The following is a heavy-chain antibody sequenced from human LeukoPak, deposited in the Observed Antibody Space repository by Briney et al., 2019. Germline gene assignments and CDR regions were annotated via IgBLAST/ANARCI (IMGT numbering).Heavy chain of an antibody. V-gene: IGHV1-2*02. CDR3: ARESWIQLSSPENWFDP. J-gene: IGHJ5*02. CDR1: GYTFTGYY. CDR2: ISPNSGGT. Sequence: GPVKVSCKASGYTFTGYYMHWVRQAPGQGLQWMGWISPNSGGTNYAQKFQGRVTMTRDTSISTAYMELSRLRSDDTAVYYCARESWIQLSSPENWFDPWGQGTLVTVSS. D-gene: IGHD5-18*01.